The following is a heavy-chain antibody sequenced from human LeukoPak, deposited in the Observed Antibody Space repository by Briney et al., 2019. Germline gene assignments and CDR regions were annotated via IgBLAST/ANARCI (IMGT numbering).Heavy chain of an antibody. D-gene: IGHD3-22*01. Sequence: GASEKVSCKASGYAFTNYGINWVRQAPGQGLEWMGWISAYNGNTNYAQKFQGRVTMTTDTSTSTAYMELRSLRSDDTAVYYCARGGYYYDSSGYLNYFDYWGQGTLVTVSS. CDR3: ARGGYYYDSSGYLNYFDY. CDR1: GYAFTNYG. CDR2: ISAYNGNT. V-gene: IGHV1-18*01. J-gene: IGHJ4*02.